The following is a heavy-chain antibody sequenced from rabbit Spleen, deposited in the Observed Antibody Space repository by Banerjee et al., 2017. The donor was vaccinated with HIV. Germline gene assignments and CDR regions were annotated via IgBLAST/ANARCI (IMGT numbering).Heavy chain of an antibody. CDR2: IAGSSSGFT. CDR1: RFSFRSSYY. CDR3: ARDTRTSFSSYVMDL. D-gene: IGHD1-1*01. Sequence: QSLEESGGDLVKPGASLTLTCTASRFSFRSSYYMCWVRQAPGKGLEWISCIAGSSSGFTYSASWAKGRFTCSKTASTTVTLQMTRLTVADTATYFCARDTRTSFSSYVMDLGGPGTLVTVS. J-gene: IGHJ6*01. V-gene: IGHV1S40*01.